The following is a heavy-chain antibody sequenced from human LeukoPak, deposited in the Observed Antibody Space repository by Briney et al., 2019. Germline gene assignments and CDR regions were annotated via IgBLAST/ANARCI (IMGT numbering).Heavy chain of an antibody. D-gene: IGHD5-24*01. J-gene: IGHJ6*02. Sequence: GGSLRLSCAASGFTFSSYGMHWVRQAPGKGLEWVAVIWYDGSNKYYADSVKGRFTISRDNSKNTLYLQMNSLRAEDTAVYYCARKPLGKEATTTYYYYYGMDVWGQGTTVTVSS. V-gene: IGHV3-33*01. CDR1: GFTFSSYG. CDR3: ARKPLGKEATTTYYYYYGMDV. CDR2: IWYDGSNK.